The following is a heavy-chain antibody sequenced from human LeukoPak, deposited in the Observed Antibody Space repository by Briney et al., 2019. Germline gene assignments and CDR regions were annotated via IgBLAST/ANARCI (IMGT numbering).Heavy chain of an antibody. D-gene: IGHD4-23*01. J-gene: IGHJ4*02. CDR1: GYSFTSYW. CDR2: IYPGDSDT. Sequence: GESLKISCKGSGYSFTSYWIGWVRQMPGKGLDWMGIIYPGDSDTRYSPSFQGQVTISADKSISTAYLQWSSLKASDTAMYYCATPVDRTTVVTPPAYWGQGTLVTVSS. CDR3: ATPVDRTTVVTPPAY. V-gene: IGHV5-51*01.